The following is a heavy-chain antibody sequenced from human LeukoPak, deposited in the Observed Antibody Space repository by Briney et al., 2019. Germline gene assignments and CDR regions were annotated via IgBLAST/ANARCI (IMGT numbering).Heavy chain of an antibody. CDR3: ARGASERWLQRRNYYFDY. D-gene: IGHD5-24*01. J-gene: IGHJ4*02. V-gene: IGHV1-46*01. Sequence: GASVKVSCKASGYTFTRYYMHWVRQAPGQGLEWMGIINPSGGSTSYAQKFQGRVTMTRDTSTSTVYMELSSLRSEDTAVYYCARGASERWLQRRNYYFDYWGQGTLVTVSS. CDR1: GYTFTRYY. CDR2: INPSGGST.